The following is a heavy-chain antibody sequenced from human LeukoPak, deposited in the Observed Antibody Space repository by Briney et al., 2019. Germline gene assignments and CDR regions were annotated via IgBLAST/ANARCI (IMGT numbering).Heavy chain of an antibody. CDR1: GGSISSYY. CDR3: ARDRCSGGSCYSVGPWFDP. CDR2: IYYSGST. Sequence: SETLSLTCTVSGGSISSYYWSWIRQPPGKGLEWIGYIYYSGSTNYNPSLKSRVTISVDTSKNQFSLKLSSVTAADTAVYYCARDRCSGGSCYSVGPWFDPWGQGTLVTVSS. V-gene: IGHV4-59*01. D-gene: IGHD2-15*01. J-gene: IGHJ5*02.